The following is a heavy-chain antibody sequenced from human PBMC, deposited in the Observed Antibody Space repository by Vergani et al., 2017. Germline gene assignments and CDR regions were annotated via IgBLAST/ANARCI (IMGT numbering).Heavy chain of an antibody. CDR1: GFIFNNAW. V-gene: IGHV3-15*01. Sequence: EVQLVESGGGLVKPGGSLRLSCEASGFIFNNAWMSWVRQAPGKGLEYIGRIKSKTDGGTTDYAAPVKGRFTISRDDSKNTLYLQMNSLKTEDTAVYYCTTRVEGDGYNLGIGDYWGQGTLVTVSS. J-gene: IGHJ4*02. CDR3: TTRVEGDGYNLGIGDY. D-gene: IGHD5-24*01. CDR2: IKSKTDGGTT.